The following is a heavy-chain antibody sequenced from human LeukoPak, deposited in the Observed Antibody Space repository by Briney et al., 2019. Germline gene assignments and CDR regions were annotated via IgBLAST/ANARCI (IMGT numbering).Heavy chain of an antibody. J-gene: IGHJ4*02. D-gene: IGHD3-16*01. Sequence: GGSLRLSCAASGFTFSGYGMHWVRQAPGKGLEWVAVISYDGSNKYYADSVKGRFTISRDNSKNTLYLQMNSLRAEDTAVYYCARDRGGYYFDYWGQGTLVTVSS. V-gene: IGHV3-30*03. CDR1: GFTFSGYG. CDR2: ISYDGSNK. CDR3: ARDRGGYYFDY.